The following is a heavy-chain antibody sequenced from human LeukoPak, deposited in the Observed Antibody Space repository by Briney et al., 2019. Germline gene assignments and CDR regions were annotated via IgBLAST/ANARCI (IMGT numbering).Heavy chain of an antibody. CDR1: GFTVSSNY. V-gene: IGHV3-7*01. CDR3: ARVHRRDDAFDI. CDR2: IKQDGSEK. J-gene: IGHJ3*02. Sequence: GGSLRLSCAASGFTVSSNYMSWVRQAPGKGLEWVANIKQDGSEKYYVDSVKGRFTISRDNAKNSLYLQMNSLRAEDTAVYYCARVHRRDDAFDIWGQGTMVTVSS.